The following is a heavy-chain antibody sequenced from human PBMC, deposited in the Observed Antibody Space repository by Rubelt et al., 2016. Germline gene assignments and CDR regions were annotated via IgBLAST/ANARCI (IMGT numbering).Heavy chain of an antibody. V-gene: IGHV3-7*04. D-gene: IGHD2-2*01. Sequence: RLSCAASGFTFSSYWMSWVRQAPGKGLEWVANIKQDGSEKYYVDSVEGRFTISRDNAKNSLYLQMNSLRAEDTAVYYCARHIVVVPATGGFDYWGQGTLVTVSS. CDR1: GFTFSSYW. CDR2: IKQDGSEK. CDR3: ARHIVVVPATGGFDY. J-gene: IGHJ4*02.